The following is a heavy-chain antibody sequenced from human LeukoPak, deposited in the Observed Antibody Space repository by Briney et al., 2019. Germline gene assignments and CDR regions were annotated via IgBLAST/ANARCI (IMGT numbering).Heavy chain of an antibody. Sequence: GGSLRLSCAASGFTFSSYGMHWVRQAPGKGLEWVALIWYDGSKKYYADSVKGRFTISRDNSKNTLYLEMNSLRAEGTAVYYCARAQSDGGFDHWGQGNLATVSS. CDR1: GFTFSSYG. CDR3: ARAQSDGGFDH. J-gene: IGHJ4*02. CDR2: IWYDGSKK. V-gene: IGHV3-33*01.